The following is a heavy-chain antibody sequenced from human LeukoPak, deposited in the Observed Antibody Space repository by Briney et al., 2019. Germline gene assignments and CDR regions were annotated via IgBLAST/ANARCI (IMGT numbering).Heavy chain of an antibody. CDR1: GGSISSHY. D-gene: IGHD7-27*01. Sequence: SETLSLTCTVSGGSISSHYWSWIRQAPGKGLEWIGYIYYSGSTNYNPSLKSRVTMSVDTSKNQFSLKLSSVTAADTAVYYCARDVAWGQGFDYWGQGTLVTVSS. CDR3: ARDVAWGQGFDY. CDR2: IYYSGST. V-gene: IGHV4-59*11. J-gene: IGHJ4*02.